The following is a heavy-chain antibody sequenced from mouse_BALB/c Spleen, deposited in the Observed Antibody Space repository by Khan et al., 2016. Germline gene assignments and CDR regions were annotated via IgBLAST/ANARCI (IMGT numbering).Heavy chain of an antibody. CDR3: ARDDQDYDAWFAS. D-gene: IGHD2-4*01. CDR2: IWPGGST. J-gene: IGHJ3*01. Sequence: QVQLKESGPDLVAPSQSLSITCTVSGFSLTNSGVHWIRQPPGKGLEWLGVIWPGGSTDYNSALMSRLSITKDNSQNQVFLKMISLQTDDTAMYYCARDDQDYDAWFASWGQGTLVIVSA. V-gene: IGHV2-9*02. CDR1: GFSLTNSG.